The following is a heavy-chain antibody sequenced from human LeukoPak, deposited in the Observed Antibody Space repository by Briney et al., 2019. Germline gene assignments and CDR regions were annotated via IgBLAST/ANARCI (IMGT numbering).Heavy chain of an antibody. J-gene: IGHJ4*02. D-gene: IGHD3-22*01. Sequence: ASVKVSCKASGGTFSSYAISWVRQAPGQGLEWMGRIIPILGIANYAQKFQGRVTITADKSTSTAYMELSSLRSEDTAVYYCASHDSSGYFLYYFDCWGQGTLVTVSP. CDR3: ASHDSSGYFLYYFDC. CDR2: IIPILGIA. CDR1: GGTFSSYA. V-gene: IGHV1-69*04.